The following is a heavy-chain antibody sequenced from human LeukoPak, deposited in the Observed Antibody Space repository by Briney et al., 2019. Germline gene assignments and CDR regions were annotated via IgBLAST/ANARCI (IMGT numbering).Heavy chain of an antibody. V-gene: IGHV3-23*01. CDR2: ISGSGGST. CDR3: AKDYMWEPWSY. J-gene: IGHJ4*02. D-gene: IGHD1-26*01. Sequence: PGGSLRLXCAASGFTFSGYAMSWVRQAPGKGLEWVSAISGSGGSTYYADSVKGRFTISRDNSKNTLYLQMNSLRAEDTAVYYCAKDYMWEPWSYWGQGTLVTVSS. CDR1: GFTFSGYA.